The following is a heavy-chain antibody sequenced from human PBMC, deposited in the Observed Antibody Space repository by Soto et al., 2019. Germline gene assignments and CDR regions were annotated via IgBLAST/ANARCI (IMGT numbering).Heavy chain of an antibody. J-gene: IGHJ4*02. Sequence: GGSLRLSCAASGFTFSSYWMSWVRQAPGKGLEWVANIKQDGSEKYYVDSVKGRFTISRDNAKNSLYLQMNSLRAEDTAVYYCARDRGAAASSLFDYWGQGTLVTVSS. D-gene: IGHD6-13*01. V-gene: IGHV3-7*04. CDR1: GFTFSSYW. CDR2: IKQDGSEK. CDR3: ARDRGAAASSLFDY.